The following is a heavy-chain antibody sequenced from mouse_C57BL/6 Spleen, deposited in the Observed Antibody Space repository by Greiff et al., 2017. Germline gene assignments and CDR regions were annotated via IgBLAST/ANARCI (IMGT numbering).Heavy chain of an antibody. V-gene: IGHV1-18*01. D-gene: IGHD1-1*01. Sequence: SGPELVKPGASVKIPCKASGYTFTDYNMDWVKQSHGKSLEWIGDINPNNGGTIYNQKFKGKATLTVDKSSSTAYMELRSLTSEDTAVYYCARGFSYYYGSSPFDYWGQGTTLTVSS. CDR1: GYTFTDYN. J-gene: IGHJ2*01. CDR3: ARGFSYYYGSSPFDY. CDR2: INPNNGGT.